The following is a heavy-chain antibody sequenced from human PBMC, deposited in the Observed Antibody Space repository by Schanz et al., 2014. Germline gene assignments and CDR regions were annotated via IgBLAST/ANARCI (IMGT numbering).Heavy chain of an antibody. CDR3: ARDRGTTTSDYYYGMDV. CDR1: GGSIDVSGYY. J-gene: IGHJ6*02. D-gene: IGHD4-17*01. Sequence: QVQLQESGPRLVKPSQTLSLTCTVSGGSIDVSGYYWSWIRQQPGKALEWIGYIYHSGNTYFKPSLQSRLAMSVDTAKNQFSLSLSSATAADTAVYYCARDRGTTTSDYYYGMDVWGQGTTVTVSS. CDR2: IYHSGNT. V-gene: IGHV4-31*03.